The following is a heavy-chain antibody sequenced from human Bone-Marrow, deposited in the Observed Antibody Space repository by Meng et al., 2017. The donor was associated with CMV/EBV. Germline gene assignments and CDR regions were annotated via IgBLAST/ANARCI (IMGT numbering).Heavy chain of an antibody. J-gene: IGHJ3*02. V-gene: IGHV4-39*07. CDR3: ARVEWELLAGAFDI. Sequence: GSLRLSCTVSGGSISSSSYYWGWIRQPPGKGLEWIGSIYYSGSTYYNPSLKSLVTISVDTSKNQFSLKLSSVTAADTAVYYSARVEWELLAGAFDIWGQGTMVTV. CDR1: GGSISSSSYY. D-gene: IGHD1-26*01. CDR2: IYYSGST.